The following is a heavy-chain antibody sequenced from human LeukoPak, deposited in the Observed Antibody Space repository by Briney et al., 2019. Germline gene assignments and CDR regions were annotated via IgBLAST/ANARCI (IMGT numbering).Heavy chain of an antibody. V-gene: IGHV4-4*09. CDR1: SGSISGFY. D-gene: IGHD3-9*01. J-gene: IGHJ4*02. CDR2: IYNSGTT. Sequence: PSETLSLTCTVWSGSISGFYWSWIGQPPGKGVEWIAYIYNSGTTKYNPSLKSRVTISMDTSKRQFSLKLSSVTAADTAVYYCASHILTAGSIEWGQGTLVTVSS. CDR3: ASHILTAGSIE.